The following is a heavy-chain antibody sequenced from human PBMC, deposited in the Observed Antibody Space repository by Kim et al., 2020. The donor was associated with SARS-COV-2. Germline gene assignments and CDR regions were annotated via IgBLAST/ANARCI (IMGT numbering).Heavy chain of an antibody. CDR3: AREETYGNYYMDV. V-gene: IGHV4-30-4*01. D-gene: IGHD1-26*01. CDR1: GGSISSGDYY. Sequence: SETLSLTCTVSGGSISSGDYYWSWIRQPPGKGLEWIGYIYYSGSTYYNPSLKSRVTISVDTSKNQFSLKLSSVTAADTAVYYCAREETYGNYYMDVWGKGTTVTVSS. J-gene: IGHJ6*03. CDR2: IYYSGST.